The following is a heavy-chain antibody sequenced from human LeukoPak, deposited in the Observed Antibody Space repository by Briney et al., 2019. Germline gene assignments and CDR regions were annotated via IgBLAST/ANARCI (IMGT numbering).Heavy chain of an antibody. J-gene: IGHJ4*02. CDR2: INSDGSWT. D-gene: IGHD2/OR15-2a*01. V-gene: IGHV3-74*01. CDR3: VSFYETY. CDR1: GSYL. Sequence: GSLRLSCAASGSYLMHWVRQAPGKGLVWVSHINSDGSWTSYADSVKGRFTISKDNAKNTVYLQMNSLRAEDTAVYYCVSFYETYWGRGTLVTVSS.